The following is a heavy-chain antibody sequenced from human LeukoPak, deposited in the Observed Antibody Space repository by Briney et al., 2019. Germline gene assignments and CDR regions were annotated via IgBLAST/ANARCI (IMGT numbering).Heavy chain of an antibody. V-gene: IGHV1-69*04. D-gene: IGHD3-10*01. CDR3: ARDPSEGPTGYYYYGMDV. CDR2: IIPILGIA. CDR1: GGTFSSYA. J-gene: IGHJ6*02. Sequence: SVKVSCKASGGTFSSYAISWVRQAPGQGLEWMGRIIPILGIANYAQKFQGRVTITADKSTSTAYMELSSLRSEDTAVYYCARDPSEGPTGYYYYGMDVWGQGTTVTVSS.